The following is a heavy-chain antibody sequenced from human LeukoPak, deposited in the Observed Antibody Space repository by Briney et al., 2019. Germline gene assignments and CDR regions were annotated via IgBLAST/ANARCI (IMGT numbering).Heavy chain of an antibody. J-gene: IGHJ1*01. CDR2: INHSGST. D-gene: IGHD6-13*01. Sequence: SETLSLTCAVYGGPFSGYYWSRIRQPPGKGLEWIGEINHSGSTNYNPSLKSRVTISVDTSKNQFSLKLSSVTAADTAVYYCARISYSRIRGLQHWGQGTLVTVSS. CDR1: GGPFSGYY. V-gene: IGHV4-34*01. CDR3: ARISYSRIRGLQH.